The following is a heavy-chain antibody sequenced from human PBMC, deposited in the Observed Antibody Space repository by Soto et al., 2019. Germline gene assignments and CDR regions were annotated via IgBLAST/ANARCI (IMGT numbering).Heavy chain of an antibody. Sequence: SVKTCSKAPGGPSSSYAMSLVRQAPAQGLEWMGGIIPIFGTANYAQKFQGRVRITADKSTSTAYMELSSLKYEDTAVYYCARVRGDILTGYSKYYFEYWGQGTVVTVSS. CDR3: ARVRGDILTGYSKYYFEY. CDR2: IIPIFGTA. V-gene: IGHV1-69*06. CDR1: GGPSSSYA. D-gene: IGHD3-9*01. J-gene: IGHJ4*02.